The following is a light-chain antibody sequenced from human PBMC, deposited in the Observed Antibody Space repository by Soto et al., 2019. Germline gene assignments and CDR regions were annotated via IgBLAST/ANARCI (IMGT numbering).Light chain of an antibody. V-gene: IGLV2-8*01. Sequence: QSVLTQPPSASGSPGQSVTISCTGTSSDVGGYNYVSWYQQHPGKAPKLMIYEVSKRPSGVPDRFSGSKSGNTAALTVSGLQAEDEADYYWSAYAGSNNSRDVVFGGGTKLTVL. CDR1: SSDVGGYNY. CDR3: SAYAGSNNSRDVV. J-gene: IGLJ2*01. CDR2: EVS.